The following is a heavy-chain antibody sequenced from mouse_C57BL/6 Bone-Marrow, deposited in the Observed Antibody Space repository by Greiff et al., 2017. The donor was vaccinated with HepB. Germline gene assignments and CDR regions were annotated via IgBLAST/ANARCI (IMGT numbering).Heavy chain of an antibody. CDR3: ARARDGYYSYWYFDV. Sequence: EVQLVESGGGLVKPVGSLKLSCAASGFTFSSYAMSWVRQTPEKRLEWVATISDGGSYTYYPDNVKGRFTISRDNAKNNLYLQMSHLKSEDTAMYYCARARDGYYSYWYFDVWGTGTTVTVSS. V-gene: IGHV5-4*01. J-gene: IGHJ1*03. CDR2: ISDGGSYT. D-gene: IGHD2-3*01. CDR1: GFTFSSYA.